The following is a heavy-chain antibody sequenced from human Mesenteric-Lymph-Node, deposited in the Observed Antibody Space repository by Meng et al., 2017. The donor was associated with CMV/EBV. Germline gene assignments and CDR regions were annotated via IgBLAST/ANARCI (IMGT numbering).Heavy chain of an antibody. D-gene: IGHD2-21*01. J-gene: IGHJ4*02. Sequence: GGSLRLSCAASGFAFSGYSMNWVRQAPGEGLEWVSSIDTSGGYIYYADSVKGRFTISRDNDNNSLYLQMDSLRADDTAVYYCARIGTIAAPSDYWGQGTLVTVSS. CDR3: ARIGTIAAPSDY. CDR1: GFAFSGYS. V-gene: IGHV3-21*06. CDR2: IDTSGGYI.